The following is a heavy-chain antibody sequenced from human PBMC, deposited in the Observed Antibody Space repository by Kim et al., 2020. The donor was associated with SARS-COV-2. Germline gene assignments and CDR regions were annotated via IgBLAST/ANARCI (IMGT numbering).Heavy chain of an antibody. Sequence: SGPTLVNPTQTLTLTCTFSGFSLSTSGVGVGWIRQRPGKALEWLALIYWDDDARYSPSLKSRLTITKDTSKNQVVLTMTNMDPVDTATYYCTHSQSGPWYFDLWGRGTLVTVSS. CDR2: IYWDDDA. J-gene: IGHJ2*01. D-gene: IGHD3-3*01. CDR3: THSQSGPWYFDL. CDR1: GFSLSTSGVG. V-gene: IGHV2-5*02.